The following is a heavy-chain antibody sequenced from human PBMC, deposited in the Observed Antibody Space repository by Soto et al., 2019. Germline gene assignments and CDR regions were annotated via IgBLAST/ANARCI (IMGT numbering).Heavy chain of an antibody. Sequence: GGSLRLSCAGSGFTFSSYSMNWVRQAPGKGLEWVSSISSSSSYIYYADSVKGRFTISRDNAKNSLYLQMNSLRAEDTAVYYCARDHCSSTSCYAEFDYWGQGT. CDR1: GFTFSSYS. J-gene: IGHJ4*02. CDR2: ISSSSSYI. V-gene: IGHV3-21*01. CDR3: ARDHCSSTSCYAEFDY. D-gene: IGHD2-2*01.